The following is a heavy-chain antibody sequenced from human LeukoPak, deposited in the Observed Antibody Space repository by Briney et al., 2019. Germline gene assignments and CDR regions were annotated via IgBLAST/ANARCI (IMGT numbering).Heavy chain of an antibody. CDR3: AREISAGGSYFFDY. CDR1: GYTFTGYY. CDR2: INPNSGGT. Sequence: ASVKVSCKASGYTFTGYYMHWVRQAPGQGLEWMGWINPNSGGTNYAQKFQGRVTMTRDTSISTAYMELSRLRSDDTAVYYCAREISAGGSYFFDYWGQGTLVTVSS. D-gene: IGHD1-26*01. V-gene: IGHV1-2*02. J-gene: IGHJ4*02.